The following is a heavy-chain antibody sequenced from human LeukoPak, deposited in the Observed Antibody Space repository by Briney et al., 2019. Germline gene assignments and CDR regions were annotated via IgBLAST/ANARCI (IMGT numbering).Heavy chain of an antibody. CDR3: ARDGVFSGYDSIHFDY. D-gene: IGHD5-12*01. CDR1: GYTFTGYY. V-gene: IGHV1-2*02. CDR2: INPNSGGT. Sequence: GASVKVSCKASGYTFTGYYMHWVRQAPGQGLEWMGWINPNSGGTNYAQKFQGRVTMTRDTSISTAYMELSGLRSDDTAVYYCARDGVFSGYDSIHFDYWGQGTLVTVSS. J-gene: IGHJ4*02.